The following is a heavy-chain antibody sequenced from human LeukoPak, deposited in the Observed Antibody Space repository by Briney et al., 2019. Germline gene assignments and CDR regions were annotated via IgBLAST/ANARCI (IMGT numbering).Heavy chain of an antibody. CDR1: GYTFTSYG. Sequence: VASVKVSCKASGYTFTSYGISWVRQAPGQGLEWMGWISAYNGNTNYAQKLQGRVTMTTDTSTSTAYMELRSLRSDDTAVYYCARVTFIAAAGTGDLDYWGQGTLVTVSS. CDR3: ARVTFIAAAGTGDLDY. CDR2: ISAYNGNT. J-gene: IGHJ4*02. D-gene: IGHD6-13*01. V-gene: IGHV1-18*01.